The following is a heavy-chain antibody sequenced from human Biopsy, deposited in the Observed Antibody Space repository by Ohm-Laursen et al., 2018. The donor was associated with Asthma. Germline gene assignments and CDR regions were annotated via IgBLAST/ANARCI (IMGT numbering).Heavy chain of an antibody. CDR1: GGTFSSYA. CDR2: INPSGGST. J-gene: IGHJ4*02. CDR3: ARAGALIVGATMGY. D-gene: IGHD1-26*01. Sequence: GSSVKVSCKASGGTFSSYAINWVRQAPGQGLEWMGIINPSGGSTSYAQKFQGRVTMTRDTSTSTVYMELSSLRSEDTAVYYCARAGALIVGATMGYWGQGTLVTVSS. V-gene: IGHV1-46*01.